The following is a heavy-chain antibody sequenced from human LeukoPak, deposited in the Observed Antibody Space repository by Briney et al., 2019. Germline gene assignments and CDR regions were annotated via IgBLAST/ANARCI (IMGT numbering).Heavy chain of an antibody. CDR1: GGSISSYY. Sequence: PSETLSLTCTVPGGSISSYYWSWIRQPPGKGLEWIGYIYYSGSTNYNPSLKSRVTISVDTSKDKFSLKLSSVTAADTAVYYCARGTYYDFWSGYSPFDIWGQGTMVTVSS. D-gene: IGHD3-3*01. CDR3: ARGTYYDFWSGYSPFDI. J-gene: IGHJ3*02. V-gene: IGHV4-59*08. CDR2: IYYSGST.